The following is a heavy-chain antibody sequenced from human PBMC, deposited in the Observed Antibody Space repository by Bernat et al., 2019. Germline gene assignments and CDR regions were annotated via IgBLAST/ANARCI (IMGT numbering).Heavy chain of an antibody. J-gene: IGHJ4*02. D-gene: IGHD1-1*01. CDR2: IWYDGSEK. Sequence: QVQLVESGGGVVQPGRSLRLSCAASGFTFSSYGLHWVRQAPGKGLEWVAAIWYDGSEKYYADSVKGRFTVSRDDSKNTLYLEMNSLRAEDTAVFYCARDGGTTVLDYWGQGGLVTVSS. V-gene: IGHV3-33*01. CDR1: GFTFSSYG. CDR3: ARDGGTTVLDY.